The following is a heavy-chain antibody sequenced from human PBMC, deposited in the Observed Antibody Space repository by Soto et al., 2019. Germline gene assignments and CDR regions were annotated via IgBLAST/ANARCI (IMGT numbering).Heavy chain of an antibody. Sequence: SETLSLTCTVSGGSISSYYWSWIRQPPGKGLEWIGYIYYSGSTNYNPSLKSRVTISVDTSKNQFSLKLSSVTAADTAVYYCARVSSSSWYYYYYYGMDVWGQGTAVTVSS. CDR3: ARVSSSSWYYYYYYGMDV. V-gene: IGHV4-59*01. J-gene: IGHJ6*02. CDR1: GGSISSYY. D-gene: IGHD6-13*01. CDR2: IYYSGST.